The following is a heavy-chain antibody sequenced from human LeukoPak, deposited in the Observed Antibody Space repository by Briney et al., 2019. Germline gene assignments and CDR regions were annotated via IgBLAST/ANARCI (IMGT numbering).Heavy chain of an antibody. Sequence: GGSLRLSCAASGFTFSSYAMSWVRQAPRKGLEWVSAISGSGGSTYYADSVKGRFTISRDNSKNTLYLQMNSLRAEDTAVYYCAKVISGYDFGDAFDIWGQGTMVTVSS. CDR3: AKVISGYDFGDAFDI. V-gene: IGHV3-23*01. J-gene: IGHJ3*02. D-gene: IGHD5-12*01. CDR1: GFTFSSYA. CDR2: ISGSGGST.